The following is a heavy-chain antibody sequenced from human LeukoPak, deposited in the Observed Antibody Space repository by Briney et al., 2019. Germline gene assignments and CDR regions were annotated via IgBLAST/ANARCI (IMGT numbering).Heavy chain of an antibody. CDR3: AKPIPGYTTSPLVF. CDR2: ISASADCT. D-gene: IGHD2-21*01. Sequence: GGSLRLSCEASGFTFSNFALTWVRQAPGKGLEWVSSISASADCTHYADSVKGRFTISRDDSRNTVYLQMNSLGGEDTALYYCAKPIPGYTTSPLVFWGQGTLVTVSS. J-gene: IGHJ4*02. CDR1: GFTFSNFA. V-gene: IGHV3-23*01.